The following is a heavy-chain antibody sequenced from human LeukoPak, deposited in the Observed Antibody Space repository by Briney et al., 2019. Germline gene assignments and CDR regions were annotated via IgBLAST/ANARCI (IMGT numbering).Heavy chain of an antibody. V-gene: IGHV1-8*01. CDR2: MNPNSGNT. D-gene: IGHD6-13*01. J-gene: IGHJ3*02. Sequence: VASVKVSCKASGYTFTSYDINWVRQATGQGLEWMGWMNPNSGNTGYAQKFQGRVTMTRNTSISTAYMELGSLRSEDTAVYYCARGASYSSSWYHAFDIWGQGTMVTVSS. CDR3: ARGASYSSSWYHAFDI. CDR1: GYTFTSYD.